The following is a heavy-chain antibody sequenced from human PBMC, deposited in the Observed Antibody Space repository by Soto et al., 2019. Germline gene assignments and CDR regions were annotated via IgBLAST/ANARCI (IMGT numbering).Heavy chain of an antibody. D-gene: IGHD2-2*01. J-gene: IGHJ3*02. CDR3: ARFCFSTTCPGYTFHI. CDR2: IYYSGTV. Sequence: PSETLSLTCTVSGGSIDSYYWSWIRQPPGKGLEWIGYIYYSGTVNYNPSLKSRVTISVDTSKNQFSLRLSSVTAADTALYYCARFCFSTTCPGYTFHIWGQGTMVTVSS. CDR1: GGSIDSYY. V-gene: IGHV4-59*08.